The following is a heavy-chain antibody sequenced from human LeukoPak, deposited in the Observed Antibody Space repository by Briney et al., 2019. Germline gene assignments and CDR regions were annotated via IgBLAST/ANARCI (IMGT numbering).Heavy chain of an antibody. Sequence: GRSLRLSCAASGFTFSSYAMHWVRQAPGKGLEWVAVISYDGSNKYYADSVKGRFTISRDNSKNTLYLQMNSLRAEDTAVYYCARDPGGWELLSLAFDYWGQGTLVTVSS. CDR2: ISYDGSNK. V-gene: IGHV3-30*04. J-gene: IGHJ4*02. D-gene: IGHD1-26*01. CDR1: GFTFSSYA. CDR3: ARDPGGWELLSLAFDY.